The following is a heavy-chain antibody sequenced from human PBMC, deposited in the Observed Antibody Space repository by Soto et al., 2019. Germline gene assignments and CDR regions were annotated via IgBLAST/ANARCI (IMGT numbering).Heavy chain of an antibody. CDR3: GRGSALNWFDP. CDR1: GYTFTSYA. J-gene: IGHJ5*02. Sequence: QVQLVQSGAEVKKPGASVKVSCKASGYTFTSYAMHWVRQAPGQRLEWMGWINAGNGNTKYSQKFQGRVTITRDTSASTADMELSSLRSEDTAVYYCGRGSALNWFDPWGQGTLVTVSS. V-gene: IGHV1-3*01. CDR2: INAGNGNT. D-gene: IGHD3-10*01.